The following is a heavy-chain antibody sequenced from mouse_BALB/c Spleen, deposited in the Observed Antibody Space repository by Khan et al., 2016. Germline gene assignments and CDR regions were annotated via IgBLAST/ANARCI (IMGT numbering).Heavy chain of an antibody. V-gene: IGHV2-9*02. CDR3: ARDDQDYDAWFAS. CDR2: IWPGGST. D-gene: IGHD2-4*01. CDR1: GFSLTNSG. J-gene: IGHJ3*01. Sequence: QVQLKESGPGLVAPSQSLSITCTVSGFSLTNSGVHWIRQPPGKGLEWLGVIWPGGSTDYNSALMSRLSITKDNSQNQVFLQMISLQTEDTAMYYCARDDQDYDAWFASWGQGTLVIVSA.